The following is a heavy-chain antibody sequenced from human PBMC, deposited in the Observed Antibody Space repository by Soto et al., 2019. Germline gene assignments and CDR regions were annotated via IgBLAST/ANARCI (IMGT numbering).Heavy chain of an antibody. D-gene: IGHD1-1*01. CDR3: ARGVSTPWNWNDVEYYGMDV. CDR1: GYTFTSYG. Sequence: GASVKVSCKASGYTFTSYGISWVRQAPGQGLEWMGWISAYNGNTNYAQKLQGRVTMTTDTSTSTAYMELRSLRSDDTAVYYCARGVSTPWNWNDVEYYGMDVWGQGTTVTSP. J-gene: IGHJ6*02. V-gene: IGHV1-18*01. CDR2: ISAYNGNT.